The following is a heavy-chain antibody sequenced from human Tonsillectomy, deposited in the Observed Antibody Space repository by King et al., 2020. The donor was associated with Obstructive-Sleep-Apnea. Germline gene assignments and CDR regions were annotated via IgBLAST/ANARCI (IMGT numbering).Heavy chain of an antibody. CDR1: RFTFSSYA. J-gene: IGHJ4*02. CDR3: ARRFPYCSGWYFGY. CDR2: ISGSGDYT. D-gene: IGHD6-19*01. V-gene: IGHV3-23*04. Sequence: VQLVESGGGLVQPGGSLRLSCAASRFTFSSYAMSWVRQAPGKGLEWVSAISGSGDYTYYADSVKGRFTISRDNSRNTLYLQMNSLRAEDTAVYYCARRFPYCSGWYFGYWGQGTLVTVSS.